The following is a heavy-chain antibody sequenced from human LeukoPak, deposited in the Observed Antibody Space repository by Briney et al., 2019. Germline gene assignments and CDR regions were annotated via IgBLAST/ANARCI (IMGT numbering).Heavy chain of an antibody. Sequence: GASVKVSCKASGGTFGSYAISWVRQAPGQGLEWMGGIIPIFGTANYAQKFQGRVTITADESTSTAYMELSSLRSEDTAVYYCARRTTGTANRLSAFDIWGQGTMVTVSS. D-gene: IGHD1-1*01. CDR3: ARRTTGTANRLSAFDI. CDR2: IIPIFGTA. V-gene: IGHV1-69*13. CDR1: GGTFGSYA. J-gene: IGHJ3*02.